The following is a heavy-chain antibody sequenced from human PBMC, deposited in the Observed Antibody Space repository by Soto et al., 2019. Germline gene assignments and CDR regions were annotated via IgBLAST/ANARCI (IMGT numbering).Heavy chain of an antibody. V-gene: IGHV3-7*01. J-gene: IGHJ4*02. CDR1: GFTFTAYW. CDR2: IDLDGSRK. Sequence: GGSVRLSCAASGFTFTAYWMTWVRQAPGKGLEWVANIDLDGSRKYYVDSVKGRFTISRDNARNSLYLQMNSLRAEDTAVYYCARSIDYWGQGALVTVSS. CDR3: ARSIDY.